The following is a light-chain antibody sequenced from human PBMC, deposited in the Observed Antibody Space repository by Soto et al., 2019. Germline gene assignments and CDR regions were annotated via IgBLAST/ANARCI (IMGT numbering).Light chain of an antibody. J-gene: IGKJ4*01. CDR2: DTY. V-gene: IGKV3-15*01. Sequence: EIVMTQSPATLSVSPGERATLSCRASQSISSKLAWYQQKPGQAPRLVIYDTYIRATGIPARFSGSGSGTEFTLTISRLEPDDFALYYCQQYGNSPLTFGGGTKVDIK. CDR1: QSISSK. CDR3: QQYGNSPLT.